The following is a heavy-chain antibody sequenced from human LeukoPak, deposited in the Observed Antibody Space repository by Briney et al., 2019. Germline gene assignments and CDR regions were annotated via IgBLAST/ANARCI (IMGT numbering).Heavy chain of an antibody. V-gene: IGHV4-59*01. J-gene: IGHJ4*02. D-gene: IGHD3-3*01. CDR1: GGSLSSYY. CDR3: ARGALDFWSGYLFDY. CDR2: IHYSGST. Sequence: PSETLSLTCTVSGGSLSSYYWSWIRQPPGKGLEWIGYIHYSGSTNYNPSLKSRVTISVDTTKNQFSLKLSSVTAADTAVYYCARGALDFWSGYLFDYWGQGTLVTVSS.